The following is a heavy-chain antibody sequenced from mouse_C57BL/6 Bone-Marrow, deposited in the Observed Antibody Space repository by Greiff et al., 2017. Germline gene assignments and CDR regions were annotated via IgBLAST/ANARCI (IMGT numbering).Heavy chain of an antibody. V-gene: IGHV1-67*01. J-gene: IGHJ2*01. CDR3: ARNYYGSSYDYFDH. Sequence: QVQLQQSGPELVRPGVSVKISCKGSGYTFTHYAMHWVKQSHATSLEWIGVISTNSGDANFNQKFKGKATMTVGKSSSTAYMDLARLTSEDSAIYYCARNYYGSSYDYFDHWAQGTTLTVSS. CDR2: ISTNSGDA. CDR1: GYTFTHYA. D-gene: IGHD1-1*01.